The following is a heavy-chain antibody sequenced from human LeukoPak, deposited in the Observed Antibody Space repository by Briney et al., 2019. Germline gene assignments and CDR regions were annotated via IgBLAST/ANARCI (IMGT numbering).Heavy chain of an antibody. D-gene: IGHD3-10*01. CDR3: ARFFRHYGDHFDY. CDR1: GGSISSGGYY. Sequence: NPSQTLSLTCTVSGGSISSGGYYWSWIRQHPGKGLEWIGYIYYSGSTYYNPSLKNRVTISVDTSKNQFSLKLSSVTAADTAVYYCARFFRHYGDHFDYWGQGTLVTVSS. CDR2: IYYSGST. V-gene: IGHV4-31*03. J-gene: IGHJ4*02.